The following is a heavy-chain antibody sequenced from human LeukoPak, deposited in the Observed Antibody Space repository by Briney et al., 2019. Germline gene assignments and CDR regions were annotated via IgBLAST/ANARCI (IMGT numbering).Heavy chain of an antibody. V-gene: IGHV1-46*01. Sequence: ASVKVSCKASGYTFTSYYMHWVRQAPGQGLEWMGIINPSGGSTNYAQKFQGRVTMTRDTSTSTVYMELSSLRSEDTAVYYCARDCGRGEGYYGSGSYYYYYYYYMDVWGKGTTVTVSS. J-gene: IGHJ6*03. CDR3: ARDCGRGEGYYGSGSYYYYYYYYMDV. D-gene: IGHD3-10*01. CDR1: GYTFTSYY. CDR2: INPSGGST.